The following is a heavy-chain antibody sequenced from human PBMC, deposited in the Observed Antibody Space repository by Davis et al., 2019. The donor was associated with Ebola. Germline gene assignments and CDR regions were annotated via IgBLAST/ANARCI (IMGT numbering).Heavy chain of an antibody. Sequence: MPPESLSLTCTLSGGSITSRGSYWSWTRQQPGKGLEWIGYIYYSGSTYYNPSLKSRVTISVDTSKNQFSLKLSSVTAADTAVYYCARGAIVVVPAAMLHYYYGMDVWGQGTTVTVSS. J-gene: IGHJ6*02. CDR2: IYYSGST. V-gene: IGHV4-30-4*08. CDR1: GGSITSRGSY. D-gene: IGHD2-2*01. CDR3: ARGAIVVVPAAMLHYYYGMDV.